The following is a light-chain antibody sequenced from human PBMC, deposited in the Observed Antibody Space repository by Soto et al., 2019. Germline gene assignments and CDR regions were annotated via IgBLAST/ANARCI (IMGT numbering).Light chain of an antibody. V-gene: IGKV3-15*01. J-gene: IGKJ1*01. CDR3: QQYNNWPRT. CDR1: LSVTSN. Sequence: EMVMTQSPATLSVSPGESATLSCRASLSVTSNLAWYQQKPGQAPRLLMYGASSRATGIPARFSGSGSGTEFTLTINSLQSEDFAVYYCQQYNNWPRTFGQGTKVDIK. CDR2: GAS.